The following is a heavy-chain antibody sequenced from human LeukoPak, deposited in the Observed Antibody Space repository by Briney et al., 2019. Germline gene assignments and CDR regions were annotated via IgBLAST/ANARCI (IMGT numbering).Heavy chain of an antibody. CDR2: IRSSGDMI. V-gene: IGHV3-48*02. Sequence: GGSLRLSCAPSGFTLSSYSMNWVRQAPGKGLEWVSYIRSSGDMIYYAVSVKGRFTISRDNAKKSVYLQMNSLRDEDTAVYYCVRDPDALDYWGQGTQVTVSS. J-gene: IGHJ4*02. CDR3: VRDPDALDY. CDR1: GFTLSSYS.